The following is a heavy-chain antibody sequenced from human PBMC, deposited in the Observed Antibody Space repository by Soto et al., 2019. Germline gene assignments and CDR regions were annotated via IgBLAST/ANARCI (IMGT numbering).Heavy chain of an antibody. CDR1: GFTFSSYA. D-gene: IGHD3-10*01. CDR3: AKRFFGSGSPPGAFDV. CDR2: ISGSGGST. J-gene: IGHJ3*01. Sequence: LRLSCAASGFTFSSYAMSWVREAPGKGLEWVSAISGSGGSTYYADSVKGRFTISRDNSKNTLYVQMNNLRAEDTAIYYCAKRFFGSGSPPGAFDVWGQGTMVTVSS. V-gene: IGHV3-23*01.